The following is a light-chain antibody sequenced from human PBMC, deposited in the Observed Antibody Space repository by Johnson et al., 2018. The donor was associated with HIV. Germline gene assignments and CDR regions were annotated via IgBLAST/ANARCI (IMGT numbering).Light chain of an antibody. J-gene: IGLJ1*01. V-gene: IGLV1-51*02. CDR1: SSNIGNNY. CDR3: GTWDSSLSALYV. Sequence: QSVLTQPPSVSAAPGQKVTISCSGSSSNIGNNYVSWYQQLPGTAPKLLIYENNKRPSEIPDRFSGSKSGTSATLGITELQSGDEADYYCGTWDSSLSALYVFGTGTKVTVL. CDR2: ENN.